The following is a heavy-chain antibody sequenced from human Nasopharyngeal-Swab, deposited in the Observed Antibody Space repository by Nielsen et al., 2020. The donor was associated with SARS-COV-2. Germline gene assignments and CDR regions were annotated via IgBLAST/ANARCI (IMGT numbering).Heavy chain of an antibody. CDR2: ISGGGDST. D-gene: IGHD5-12*01. Sequence: GESLKISCAASGFSFNSFAMIWVRQAPGKGLEWVSGISGGGDSTHYADSVKGRFTISRDNSKNTLYLQMNSLRAEDTAVYYCARGGGYSGYDLWYFDYWGQGTLVTVSS. V-gene: IGHV3-23*01. CDR3: ARGGGYSGYDLWYFDY. CDR1: GFSFNSFA. J-gene: IGHJ4*02.